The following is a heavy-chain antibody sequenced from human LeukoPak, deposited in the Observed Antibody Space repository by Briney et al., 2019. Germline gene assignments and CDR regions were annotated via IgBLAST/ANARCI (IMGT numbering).Heavy chain of an antibody. V-gene: IGHV3-74*01. CDR1: GFSFGSHP. CDR3: ASDVGD. J-gene: IGHJ4*02. D-gene: IGHD3-10*01. Sequence: GGSLRLSCAASGFSFGSHPMNWVRQAPGKGLVWVSRISSDGSITTYADSVKGRFTISRDTVKNTLYLQMNGLRDEDTAVYYCASDVGDWGQGTLVTVSS. CDR2: ISSDGSIT.